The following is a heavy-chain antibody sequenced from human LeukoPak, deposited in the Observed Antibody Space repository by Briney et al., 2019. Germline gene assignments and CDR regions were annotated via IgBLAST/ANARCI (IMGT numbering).Heavy chain of an antibody. V-gene: IGHV3-21*01. D-gene: IGHD3-10*01. J-gene: IGHJ4*02. CDR2: ISSSSTYI. Sequence: GGSLRLSCAASEFTFNNYGMSWVRQAPGKVLEWVSSISSSSTYIFYADSVKGRFTISRDDAKNSLYLQMNSLRAEDTAVYYCARHNRYYGSGSYRSFDYWGQGTLVTVSS. CDR1: EFTFNNYG. CDR3: ARHNRYYGSGSYRSFDY.